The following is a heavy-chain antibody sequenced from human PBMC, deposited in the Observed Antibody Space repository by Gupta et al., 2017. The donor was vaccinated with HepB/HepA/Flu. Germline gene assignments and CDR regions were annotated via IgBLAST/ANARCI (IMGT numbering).Heavy chain of an antibody. Sequence: QVQLQQWGAGLLKPSETLSLTCAVYGGSFSGYYWSWTRQPPGEGLEWIGEIKHSGSTNYNPSLKSRVTISVDTSKNQCSLKLSSGTAADTAVYYCARCRYSSGYYYLDYWGQGTLVTVSS. D-gene: IGHD3-22*01. V-gene: IGHV4-34*01. J-gene: IGHJ4*02. CDR3: ARCRYSSGYYYLDY. CDR1: GGSFSGYY. CDR2: IKHSGST.